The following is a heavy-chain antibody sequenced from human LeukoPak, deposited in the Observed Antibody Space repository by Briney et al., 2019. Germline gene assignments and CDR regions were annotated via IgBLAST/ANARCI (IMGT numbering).Heavy chain of an antibody. J-gene: IGHJ4*02. CDR1: GFTVSSNY. Sequence: GGSLRLSCAASGFTVSSNYMSWVRQAPGKGLEWVANIKQDGSEKYYVDSVKGRFTISRDNDKNLVHLQMNSLRAEDTAVYYCARGGGMRSWYDFDYWGQGTLVTVSS. V-gene: IGHV3-7*04. D-gene: IGHD6-13*01. CDR2: IKQDGSEK. CDR3: ARGGGMRSWYDFDY.